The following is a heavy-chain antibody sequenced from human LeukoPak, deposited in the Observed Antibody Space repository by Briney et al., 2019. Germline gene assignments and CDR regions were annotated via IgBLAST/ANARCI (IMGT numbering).Heavy chain of an antibody. V-gene: IGHV3-7*01. CDR3: ARTARLLES. D-gene: IGHD2-21*02. CDR2: IDQDGSGK. CDR1: GLTFSSCW. Sequence: GGSLRLSCAASGLTFSSCWMSWVRQAPGKGLEWVANIDQDGSGKYYVDSVKGRFTISRDNAKNSLDLQMNSLRAEDTAVYYCARTARLLESWGQGTLVTVSS. J-gene: IGHJ4*02.